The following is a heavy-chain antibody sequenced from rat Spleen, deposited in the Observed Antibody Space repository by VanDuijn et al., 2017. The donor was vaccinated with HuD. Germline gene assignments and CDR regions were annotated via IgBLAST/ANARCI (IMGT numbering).Heavy chain of an antibody. CDR2: IWGDGST. J-gene: IGHJ2*01. CDR1: GFSLISYS. V-gene: IGHV2-1*01. CDR3: TRGPPRDAVEHYYGYYFDH. Sequence: QVQLKESGPGLVQPSQTPSLTCTVSGFSLISYSVHWIRQPPGKGLEWMGGIWGDGSTDYNSALKSRLSITRDTSKSQVFLKMNSLQTEDTAIYFCTRGPPRDAVEHYYGYYFDHWGQGVMVTVSS. D-gene: IGHD1-1*01.